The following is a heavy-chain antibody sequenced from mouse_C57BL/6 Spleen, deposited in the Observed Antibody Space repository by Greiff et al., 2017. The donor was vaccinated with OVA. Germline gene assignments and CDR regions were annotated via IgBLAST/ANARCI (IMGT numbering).Heavy chain of an antibody. Sequence: QVQLQQSGAELVRPGTSVKVSCKASGYAFTNYLIEWVKQRPGQGLEWIGVINPGSGGTNYNEKFKGKATLTADKSSSTAYMQLSSLTSEDSAVYFCARDYGWPLFAYWGQGTLVTVSA. CDR1: GYAFTNYL. CDR2: INPGSGGT. V-gene: IGHV1-54*01. D-gene: IGHD1-1*02. CDR3: ARDYGWPLFAY. J-gene: IGHJ3*01.